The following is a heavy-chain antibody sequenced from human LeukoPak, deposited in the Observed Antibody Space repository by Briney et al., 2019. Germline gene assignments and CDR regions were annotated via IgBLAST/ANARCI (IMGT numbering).Heavy chain of an antibody. CDR3: SRVKYGGNSGYHFDS. J-gene: IGHJ4*02. D-gene: IGHD4-23*01. V-gene: IGHV3-23*01. Sequence: GGSLRLSCEASGFNFNYFAMSWVRQVPGKRLEWVSTIGDAATSASYADSVRGRFSMSRDKSKNMVYLQMDSLRAEDTAVYFCSRVKYGGNSGYHFDSWGLGTLVTVSS. CDR1: GFNFNYFA. CDR2: IGDAATSA.